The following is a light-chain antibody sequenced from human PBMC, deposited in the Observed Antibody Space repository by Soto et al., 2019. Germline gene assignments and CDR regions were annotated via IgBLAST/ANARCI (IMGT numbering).Light chain of an antibody. CDR1: SSDVGDYDF. CDR2: EVS. CDR3: SSYTATSTLPI. Sequence: QSALTQPASVSGSPGQSITISCTGTSSDVGDYDFVSWHQHYPGKAPQLMIFEVSYRASGVSNRFSGSKSGNTASLTISGLQAEDEADYYCSSYTATSTLPIFGTGTKVTVL. J-gene: IGLJ1*01. V-gene: IGLV2-14*01.